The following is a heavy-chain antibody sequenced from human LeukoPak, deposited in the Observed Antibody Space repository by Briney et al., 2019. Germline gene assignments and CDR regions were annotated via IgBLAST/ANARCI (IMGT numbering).Heavy chain of an antibody. Sequence: GESLKISCKGSGYSFINYWIGWVRQMPGKGLEWMGIIYPGDSDSRYGPSFQGQVTISADKSISTAYLQWSSLKASDTAMYYCARVAATGTSCFDYWGQGTLVTVSS. D-gene: IGHD6-13*01. CDR3: ARVAATGTSCFDY. V-gene: IGHV5-51*01. CDR2: IYPGDSDS. CDR1: GYSFINYW. J-gene: IGHJ4*02.